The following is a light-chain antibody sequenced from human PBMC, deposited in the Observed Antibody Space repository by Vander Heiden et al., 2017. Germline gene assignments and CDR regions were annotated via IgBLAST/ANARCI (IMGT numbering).Light chain of an antibody. CDR2: NTD. Sequence: QSVLTQPPSASGTPGQRVTTSCSGRNSNLGTEPVSWYQQVPGTAPKVVIYNTDQRPSGVPDRFSGSKSGTSASLAISGLQSEDEADYYCAAWDDSLKGAVFGGGTKLTVL. CDR1: NSNLGTEP. CDR3: AAWDDSLKGAV. V-gene: IGLV1-44*01. J-gene: IGLJ2*01.